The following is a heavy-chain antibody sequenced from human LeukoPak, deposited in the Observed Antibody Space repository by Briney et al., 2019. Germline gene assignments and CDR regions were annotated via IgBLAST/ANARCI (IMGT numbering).Heavy chain of an antibody. CDR1: GFTFSKYA. CDR2: VRYDGTIT. Sequence: GGSLRLSCAASGFTFSKYAMNWVRQAPGKGLDWVAFVRYDGTITYYAESVRGRFTIARDNSKNTLYLHMNSLRPEDTAVYYCARRVSVRFLNWFDPWGQGTLVTVSS. D-gene: IGHD3-3*01. CDR3: ARRVSVRFLNWFDP. V-gene: IGHV3-30*02. J-gene: IGHJ5*02.